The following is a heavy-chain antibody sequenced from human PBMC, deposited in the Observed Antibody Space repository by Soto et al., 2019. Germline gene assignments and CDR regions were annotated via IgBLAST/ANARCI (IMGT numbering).Heavy chain of an antibody. V-gene: IGHV3-33*01. CDR2: IWYDGSNK. D-gene: IGHD5-12*01. J-gene: IGHJ5*02. CDR1: GFTFSSYG. CDR3: ARDGGCRDGYTVGCNRFDP. Sequence: QVQLVESGGGVVQPGRSLRLSCAASGFTFSSYGMHWVRQAPGKGLEWVAVIWYDGSNKYYADSVKGRLTISRDNSKNTLCLKTNSLRAEDTDVYYCARDGGCRDGYTVGCNRFDPCGQGTLVTVCS.